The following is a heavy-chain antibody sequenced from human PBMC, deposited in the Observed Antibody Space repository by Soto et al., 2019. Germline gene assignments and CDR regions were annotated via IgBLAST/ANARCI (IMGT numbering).Heavy chain of an antibody. D-gene: IGHD3-16*01. CDR1: GFTFSSYA. CDR3: AKTAEVGLGGYFDY. J-gene: IGHJ4*02. Sequence: EVQLLESGGGLVQPGGSLRLSCAASGFTFSSYAMSWVRQAPGKGLEWVSAISGSGGSTYYADSVKGRFTISRDNSKNKRYLGMKSLGAEDTAVNYWAKTAEVGLGGYFDYWGQGTLVTVSS. V-gene: IGHV3-23*01. CDR2: ISGSGGST.